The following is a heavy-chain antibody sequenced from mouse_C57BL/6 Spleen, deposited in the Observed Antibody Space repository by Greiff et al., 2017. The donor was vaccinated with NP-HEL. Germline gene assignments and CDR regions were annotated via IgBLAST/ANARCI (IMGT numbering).Heavy chain of an antibody. V-gene: IGHV5-16*01. J-gene: IGHJ1*03. CDR1: GFTFSDYY. Sequence: EVKLVESEGGLVQPGSSMKLSCTASGFTFSDYYMAWVRQVPEKGLEWVANINYDGSSTYYLDSLKSRFIISRDNAKNILYLQMSSLKSEDTATYYCAREYYYGSSYGGYFDFWGTGTTVTVSS. CDR2: INYDGSST. CDR3: AREYYYGSSYGGYFDF. D-gene: IGHD1-1*01.